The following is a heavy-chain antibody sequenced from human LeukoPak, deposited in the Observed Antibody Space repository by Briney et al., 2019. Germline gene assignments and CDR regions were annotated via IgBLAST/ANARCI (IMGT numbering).Heavy chain of an antibody. Sequence: SETLSLTCTVSGGFISSYYWSWIRQPPGKGLEWIGYIYYSGSTNYNPSLKSRVTISVDTSKNQFSLKLSSVTAADTAVYYCARDFGGYYYGMDVWGQGTTVTVSS. J-gene: IGHJ6*02. CDR3: ARDFGGYYYGMDV. CDR2: IYYSGST. V-gene: IGHV4-59*01. D-gene: IGHD2-15*01. CDR1: GGFISSYY.